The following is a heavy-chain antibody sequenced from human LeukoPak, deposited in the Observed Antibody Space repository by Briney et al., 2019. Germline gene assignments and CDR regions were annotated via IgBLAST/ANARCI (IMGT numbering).Heavy chain of an antibody. J-gene: IGHJ3*02. CDR1: GFTFSSYA. CDR2: ISYDGSNK. CDR3: AKDPGNSLYAFDI. D-gene: IGHD4-23*01. Sequence: AGGSLRLSCAASGFTFSSYAMHWVRQAPGKGLEWVAVISYDGSNKYYADSVKGRFTISRDNSKNTLYLQMNSLRAEDTAVYYCAKDPGNSLYAFDIWGQGTMVTVSS. V-gene: IGHV3-30*04.